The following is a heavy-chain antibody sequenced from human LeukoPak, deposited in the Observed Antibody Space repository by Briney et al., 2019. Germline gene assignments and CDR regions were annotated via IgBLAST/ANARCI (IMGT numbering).Heavy chain of an antibody. CDR2: ISYSGST. V-gene: IGHV4-30-4*08. CDR3: ARDRGGLGATDY. D-gene: IGHD1-26*01. CDR1: GGFISSGAYY. J-gene: IGHJ4*02. Sequence: SQTLSLTCTVSGGFISSGAYYRSWVRQPPGKGLEWIAYISYSGSTYYNPSLKSQVTISIDTSKTQFSLKLSSVTAADTAVYYCARDRGGLGATDYWGQGTLVTVSS.